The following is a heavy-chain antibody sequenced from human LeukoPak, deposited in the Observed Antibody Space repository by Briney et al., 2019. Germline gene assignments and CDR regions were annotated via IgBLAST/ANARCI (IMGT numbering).Heavy chain of an antibody. D-gene: IGHD6-6*01. J-gene: IGHJ4*02. CDR1: GFSLSTSGVG. Sequence: SGPTLVHPTQPLTLTCTFSGFSLSTSGVGGGWIRQPPEKALEWLALSYWNDDKRYSPSRKSRLTITKDTSKNQEVITMTNMAPVDTATYYCAHTIAALSFVDYWGQGTLVTVSS. CDR3: AHTIAALSFVDY. V-gene: IGHV2-5*01. CDR2: SYWNDDK.